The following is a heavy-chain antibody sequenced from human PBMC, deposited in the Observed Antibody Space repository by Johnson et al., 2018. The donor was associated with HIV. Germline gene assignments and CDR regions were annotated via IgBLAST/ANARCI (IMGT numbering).Heavy chain of an antibody. CDR2: IKSKTDGETI. Sequence: VQLVESGGGLVKPGGSLRLSCAASGLTFPNAWMHWVRQAPGEGLAWVGRIKSKTDGETIDYAAPVKGRFTISRDDSKNTLYLQMNSLKTEDMAVYYCTTDVPGGPYYNAFDIWGQGTMVTVSS. V-gene: IGHV3-15*01. CDR3: TTDVPGGPYYNAFDI. J-gene: IGHJ3*02. D-gene: IGHD1-26*01. CDR1: GLTFPNAW.